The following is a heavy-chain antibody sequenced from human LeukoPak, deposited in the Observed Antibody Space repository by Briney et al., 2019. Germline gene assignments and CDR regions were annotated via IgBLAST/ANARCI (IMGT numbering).Heavy chain of an antibody. V-gene: IGHV1-3*01. CDR2: INAGNGNT. J-gene: IGHJ4*02. D-gene: IGHD5-12*01. Sequence: ASVKVSCKASGYTFTSYAMHWVRQAPGQRLEWMGWINAGNGNTKYSQKFQGRVTITRDTSASTAYMELSSLRSEDTAVYYCAVMGVDIVATIPGGFDYWGQGTLVTVSS. CDR1: GYTFTSYA. CDR3: AVMGVDIVATIPGGFDY.